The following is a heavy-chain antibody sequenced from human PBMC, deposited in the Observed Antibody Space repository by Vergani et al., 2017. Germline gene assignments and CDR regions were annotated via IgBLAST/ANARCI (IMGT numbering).Heavy chain of an antibody. V-gene: IGHV4-59*01. J-gene: IGHJ5*02. CDR1: GGSISSYY. D-gene: IGHD3-16*01. Sequence: QVQLQESGPVLVKPSETLSLTCTVSGGSISSYYWSWIRQPPGKGLEWIGYIYYSGSTNYNPSLKSRVTISVDTSKNQFSLKLSSVTAADTAVYYCARGGGWQPLDPWGQGTLVTVSS. CDR2: IYYSGST. CDR3: ARGGGWQPLDP.